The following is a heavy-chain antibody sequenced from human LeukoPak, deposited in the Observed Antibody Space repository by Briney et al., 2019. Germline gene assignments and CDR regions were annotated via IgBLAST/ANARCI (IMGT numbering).Heavy chain of an antibody. D-gene: IGHD1-14*01. J-gene: IGHJ4*02. CDR2: ISISSSAI. V-gene: IGHV3-48*01. Sequence: PGGSLRLSCAASGLTFSSYSMNWVRQAPGKGLEWVSYISISSSAIYYADSVKGRFTISRDNAKNSLFLQMNSLRAEDTAVYYCVRDRTSHGDYWGRGTLVSVSS. CDR3: VRDRTSHGDY. CDR1: GLTFSSYS.